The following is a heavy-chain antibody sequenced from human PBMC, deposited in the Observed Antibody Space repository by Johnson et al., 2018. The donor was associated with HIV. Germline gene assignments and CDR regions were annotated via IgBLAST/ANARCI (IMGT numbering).Heavy chain of an antibody. CDR3: ARGGGTYLEPFDI. Sequence: VQLVESGGGLVQPGGSLRLSCAASGFTFSSYAMSWVRQAPGKGLEWVSYISSSGSTIYYADSVKGRFTIPRENAKNSLYLQMNSLRAEDTAVYYCARGGGTYLEPFDIWGQGTMVTVSS. J-gene: IGHJ3*02. CDR1: GFTFSSYA. D-gene: IGHD1-26*01. CDR2: ISSSGSTI. V-gene: IGHV3-48*04.